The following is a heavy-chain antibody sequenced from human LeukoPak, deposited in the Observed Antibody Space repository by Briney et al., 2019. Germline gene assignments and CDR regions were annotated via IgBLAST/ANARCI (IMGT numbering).Heavy chain of an antibody. CDR2: MSPKSGHT. CDR3: ATSNTAHYYYYYGMDV. D-gene: IGHD5-18*01. Sequence: GASVKVSCKPSGYSFTSYDINWVRESTGQGLEWMGWMSPKSGHTGYAQNFQGRVTMTRNTSISTAYMELSSLRSEDTAVYYCATSNTAHYYYYYGMDVWGQGTTVTVSS. CDR1: GYSFTSYD. V-gene: IGHV1-8*01. J-gene: IGHJ6*02.